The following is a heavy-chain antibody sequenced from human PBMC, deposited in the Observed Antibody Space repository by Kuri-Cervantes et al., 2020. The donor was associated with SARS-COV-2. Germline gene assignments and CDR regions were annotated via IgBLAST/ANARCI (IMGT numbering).Heavy chain of an antibody. CDR1: GYSISSGYY. V-gene: IGHV4-38-2*02. J-gene: IGHJ6*04. CDR2: IYHSGST. Sequence: SETLSLTCTVSGYSISSGYYWGWIRQPPGKGLEWIGSIYHSGSTYYNPSLKSRVTISVDTSKNQFSLKLSSVTAADTAVYYCARRYGGYCSSTSCPNGVWGKGTTVTVSS. CDR3: ARRYGGYCSSTSCPNGV. D-gene: IGHD2-2*01.